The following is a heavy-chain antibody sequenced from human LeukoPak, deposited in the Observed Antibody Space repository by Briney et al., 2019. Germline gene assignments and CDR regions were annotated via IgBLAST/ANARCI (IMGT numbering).Heavy chain of an antibody. V-gene: IGHV3-53*01. D-gene: IGHD6-19*01. CDR3: ARDAYAGQWLVQGYFQH. Sequence: GSLRLSCAASGFTVSSNYMSWVRQAPGKGLEWVSVIYSGGSTYYADSVKGRFTISRDNSKNTLYLQMNSLRAEDTAVYYCARDAYAGQWLVQGYFQHWGQGTLVTVSS. J-gene: IGHJ1*01. CDR2: IYSGGST. CDR1: GFTVSSNY.